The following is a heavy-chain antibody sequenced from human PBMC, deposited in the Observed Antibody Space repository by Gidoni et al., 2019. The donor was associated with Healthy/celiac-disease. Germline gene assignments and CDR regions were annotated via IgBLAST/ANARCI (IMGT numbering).Heavy chain of an antibody. D-gene: IGHD6-19*01. CDR2: ISYDGSNK. CDR3: ARVLEQVAGYYYYGMDV. J-gene: IGHJ6*02. Sequence: QVQLVESGGGVVQPGRSLRLSCAASGFTFSSYAMHWVRQAPGKGLECVSVISYDGSNKYYADSVKGRFTISRDNSKNTLYLQMNSLRAEDTAVYYCARVLEQVAGYYYYGMDVWGQGTTVTVSS. V-gene: IGHV3-30-3*01. CDR1: GFTFSSYA.